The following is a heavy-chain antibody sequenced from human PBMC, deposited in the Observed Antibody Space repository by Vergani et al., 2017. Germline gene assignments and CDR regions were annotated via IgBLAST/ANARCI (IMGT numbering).Heavy chain of an antibody. CDR1: GFTFTSSA. J-gene: IGHJ4*02. CDR2: IVVGSGNT. CDR3: ARGFMEWLLYAPLDY. Sequence: QMQLVQSGPEVKKPGTSVKVSCKASGFTFTSSAVQWVRQARGQRLEWIGWIVVGSGNTNYAQKFQERVTITRDMSTSTAYMELSSLRSEDTAVYYCARGFMEWLLYAPLDYWGQGTLVTVSS. D-gene: IGHD3-3*01. V-gene: IGHV1-58*01.